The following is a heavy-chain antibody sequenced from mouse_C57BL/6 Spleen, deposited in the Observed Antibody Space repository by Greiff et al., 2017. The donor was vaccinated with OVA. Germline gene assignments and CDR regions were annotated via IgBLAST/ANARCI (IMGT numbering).Heavy chain of an antibody. CDR1: GYSITSGYY. Sequence: EVQLQQSGPGLVKPSQSLSLTCSVTGYSITSGYYWNWIRQFPGNKLEWMGYISYDGSNNYNPSLKNRISITRDTSKNQFFLKLNSVTTEDTATYYCARLGLGRWYFDVWGTGTTVTVSS. J-gene: IGHJ1*03. CDR2: ISYDGSN. D-gene: IGHD3-1*01. V-gene: IGHV3-6*01. CDR3: ARLGLGRWYFDV.